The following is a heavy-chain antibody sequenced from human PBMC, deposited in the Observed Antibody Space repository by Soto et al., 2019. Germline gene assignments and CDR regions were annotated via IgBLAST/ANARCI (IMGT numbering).Heavy chain of an antibody. CDR2: IIPIFGTA. CDR1: GGTFISYA. CDR3: ARRLIAAAGSNFDY. Sequence: SVKVSCKASGGTFISYAISWVRQAPGQGLEWMGGIIPIFGTANYAQKFQGRVTITADESTSTAYMELSSLRSEDTAVYYCARRLIAAAGSNFDYWGQGTLVTVSS. J-gene: IGHJ4*02. D-gene: IGHD6-13*01. V-gene: IGHV1-69*13.